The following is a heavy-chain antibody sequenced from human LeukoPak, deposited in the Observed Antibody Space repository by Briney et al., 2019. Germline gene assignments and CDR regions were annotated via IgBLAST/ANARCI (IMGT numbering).Heavy chain of an antibody. D-gene: IGHD5-18*01. CDR2: ISAYNGNT. CDR1: GYTFTSYG. CDR3: ARAGGYSYGYVHYYYYMDV. Sequence: ASVTVSCKASGYTFTSYGISWVRQAPGQGLEWMGWISAYNGNTNYAQKLQGRVTMTTDTSTSTAYMELRSLRSDDTAVYYCARAGGYSYGYVHYYYYMDVWGKGTTVTISS. V-gene: IGHV1-18*01. J-gene: IGHJ6*03.